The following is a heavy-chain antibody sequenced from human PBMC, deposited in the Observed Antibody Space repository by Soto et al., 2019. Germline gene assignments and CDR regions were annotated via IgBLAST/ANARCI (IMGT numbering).Heavy chain of an antibody. CDR1: GYTFTGYY. CDR3: ANAPIYYYYCGMDV. Sequence: GASVKVSCKASGYTFTGYYMHWVRQAPGQGLEWMGWINPNSGGTNYAQKFQGRITMTRDTSISTAYMELSRLRSDDTAVYYCANAPIYYYYCGMDVWGQGTTVTVSS. J-gene: IGHJ6*02. V-gene: IGHV1-2*02. CDR2: INPNSGGT.